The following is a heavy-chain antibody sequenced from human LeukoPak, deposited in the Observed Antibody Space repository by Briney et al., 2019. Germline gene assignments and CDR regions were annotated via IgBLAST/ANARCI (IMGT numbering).Heavy chain of an antibody. J-gene: IGHJ6*03. CDR2: IYSGGTT. V-gene: IGHV3-53*01. Sequence: PGGSLRLSCAASGFSLNVNFMIWVRQAPGKGLEWVSVIYSGGTTYYADSVRCRFTISRDNSKNILYLEMNSLRDEDTAVYYCARDGYGNNYMDVWAKGTTVIVSS. CDR1: GFSLNVNF. CDR3: ARDGYGNNYMDV. D-gene: IGHD1/OR15-1a*01.